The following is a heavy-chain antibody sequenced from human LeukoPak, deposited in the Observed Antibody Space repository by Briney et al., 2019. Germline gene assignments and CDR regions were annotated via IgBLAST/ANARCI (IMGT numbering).Heavy chain of an antibody. V-gene: IGHV4-34*01. Sequence: SETLSLTCAVYGGSFSGYYWSWIRQPPGKGLEWIGEINHSGSTSYNPSLKSRVTISVDTSKNQFSLKLSSVTAADTAVYYCARKSSSWYVARVRYYFDYWGQGTLVTVSS. CDR1: GGSFSGYY. CDR3: ARKSSSWYVARVRYYFDY. D-gene: IGHD6-13*01. J-gene: IGHJ4*02. CDR2: INHSGST.